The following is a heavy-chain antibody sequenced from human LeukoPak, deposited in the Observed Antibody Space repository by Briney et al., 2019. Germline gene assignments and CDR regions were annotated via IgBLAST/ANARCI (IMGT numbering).Heavy chain of an antibody. V-gene: IGHV3-30*18. J-gene: IGHJ6*03. CDR1: GFTFSSYS. D-gene: IGHD7-27*01. Sequence: GGSLRLSCAASGFTFSSYSMQWVRQTPGKGLEWVGIMSNSGENTFYGEAVKGRFTISRDNSQNTLYLQMNSLRPEDTAVYYCAKLGINYYYMDVWGKGTTVTISS. CDR2: MSNSGENT. CDR3: AKLGINYYYMDV.